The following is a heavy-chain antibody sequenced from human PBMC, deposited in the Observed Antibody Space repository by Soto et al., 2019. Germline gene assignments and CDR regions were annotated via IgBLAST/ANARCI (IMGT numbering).Heavy chain of an antibody. CDR1: GYTFTSYG. J-gene: IGHJ6*02. V-gene: IGHV1-18*01. CDR2: ISAYNGNT. Sequence: GASVKVSCKASGYTFTSYGISWVRQAPGQGLEWMGWISAYNGNTNYAQKLQGRVTMTTDTSTSTAYMELRSLRSDDTAVYYCATDVDTAMVTWYYYGMDVWGQGTTVTVSS. CDR3: ATDVDTAMVTWYYYGMDV. D-gene: IGHD5-18*01.